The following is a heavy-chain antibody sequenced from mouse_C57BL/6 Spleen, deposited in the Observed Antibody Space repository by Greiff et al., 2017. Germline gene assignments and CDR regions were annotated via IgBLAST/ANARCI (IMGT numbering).Heavy chain of an antibody. J-gene: IGHJ3*01. CDR2: INPGSGGT. CDR1: GYAFTNYL. V-gene: IGHV1-54*01. Sequence: VQLVESGAELVRPGTSVKVSCKASGYAFTNYLIEWVKQRPGQGLEWIGVINPGSGGTNYNEKFKGKATLTADKSSSTAYMQLSSLTSEGSAVYFCARSCHYPGFAYWGQGTLVTVSA. CDR3: ARSCHYPGFAY. D-gene: IGHD6-1*01.